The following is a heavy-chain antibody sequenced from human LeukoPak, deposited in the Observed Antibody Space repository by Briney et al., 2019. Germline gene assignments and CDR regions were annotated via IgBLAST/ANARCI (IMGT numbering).Heavy chain of an antibody. D-gene: IGHD3-3*01. CDR3: ARGRRVRFLEWLKNPLTMVNNWFDP. Sequence: SETLSLTCAVYDGSFSGYYWSWIRQPPGKGLEWIGEINHSGSTNYNPSLKSRVTISVDTSKNQFSLKLSSVTAADTAVYYCARGRRVRFLEWLKNPLTMVNNWFDPWGQGTLVTVSS. V-gene: IGHV4-34*01. J-gene: IGHJ5*02. CDR1: DGSFSGYY. CDR2: INHSGST.